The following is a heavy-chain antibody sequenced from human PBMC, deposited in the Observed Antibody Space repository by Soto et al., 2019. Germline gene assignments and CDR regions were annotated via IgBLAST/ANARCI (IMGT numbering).Heavy chain of an antibody. CDR2: INHSGST. CDR1: GGSFSGYY. Sequence: SETLSLTCAVYGGSFSGYYWSWIRQPPGKGLEWIGEINHSGSTNYNPSLKSRVTISVDTSKNQFSLKLSSVTAADTAVYYCARVYGGYCSSTSCYFPHYYYYGMDVWGQGTTVTVPS. J-gene: IGHJ6*02. CDR3: ARVYGGYCSSTSCYFPHYYYYGMDV. D-gene: IGHD2-2*03. V-gene: IGHV4-34*01.